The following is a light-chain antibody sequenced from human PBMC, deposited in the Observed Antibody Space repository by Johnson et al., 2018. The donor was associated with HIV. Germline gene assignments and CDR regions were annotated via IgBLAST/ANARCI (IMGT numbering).Light chain of an antibody. J-gene: IGLJ1*01. CDR3: GTLDSSLSGV. V-gene: IGLV1-51*01. CDR2: DND. CDR1: SSNIGNNY. Sequence: QSVLTQPPSVSAAPGQKVTISCSGSSSNIGNNYVSWYQQLPRTAPKLLIYDNDKRPSGIPDRFSGSKSGTSATLGITGLQTGDEADYYCGTLDSSLSGVFGTGTKVTVL.